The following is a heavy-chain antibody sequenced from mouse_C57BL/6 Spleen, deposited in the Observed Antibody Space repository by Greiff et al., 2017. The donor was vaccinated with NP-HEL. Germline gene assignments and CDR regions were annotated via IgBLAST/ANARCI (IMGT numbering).Heavy chain of an antibody. CDR2: SRNKANDYTT. CDR3: ARDAIYYGNYVGAMDY. CDR1: GFTFSDFY. J-gene: IGHJ4*01. V-gene: IGHV7-1*01. Sequence: EVKVVESGGGLVQSGRSLRLSCATSGFTFSDFYMEWVRQAPGKGLEWIAASRNKANDYTTEYSASVKGRFIVSRDTSQSIRYLQMNALRAEDTAIYYCARDAIYYGNYVGAMDYWGQRTSVTVSS. D-gene: IGHD2-1*01.